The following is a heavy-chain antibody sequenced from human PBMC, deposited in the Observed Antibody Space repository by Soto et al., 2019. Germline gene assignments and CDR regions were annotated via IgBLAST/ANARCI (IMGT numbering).Heavy chain of an antibody. Sequence: SVKVSCKASGGTFSSYAISWVRQAPGQGLEWMGGIIPIFGTANYAQKFQGRVTITADESTSTAYMELSSLRSEDTAVYYCARAAPVVVAATPFVDYFDYWGQGTLVTVSS. CDR3: ARAAPVVVAATPFVDYFDY. D-gene: IGHD2-15*01. J-gene: IGHJ4*02. CDR1: GGTFSSYA. V-gene: IGHV1-69*13. CDR2: IIPIFGTA.